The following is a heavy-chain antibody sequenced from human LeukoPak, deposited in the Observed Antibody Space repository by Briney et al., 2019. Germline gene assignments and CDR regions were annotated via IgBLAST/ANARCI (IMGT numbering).Heavy chain of an antibody. Sequence: KSSETLSLSCAVSGYSISSGYYWGWIRQPPGKGFEWVGFFYQTDSTYYSPSLKSRVTISIDTSQNPFSLRIGTVSAAATPVYYCAGSGYSTFDYSGEGDLVSVS. CDR1: GYSISSGYY. V-gene: IGHV4-38-2*01. CDR2: FYQTDST. CDR3: AGSGYSTFDY. J-gene: IGHJ4*02. D-gene: IGHD3-3*01.